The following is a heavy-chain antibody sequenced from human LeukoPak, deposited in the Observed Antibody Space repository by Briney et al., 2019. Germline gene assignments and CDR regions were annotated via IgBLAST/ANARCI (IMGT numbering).Heavy chain of an antibody. V-gene: IGHV3-21*01. D-gene: IGHD4-11*01. CDR3: AKDAQRGFDYSNSLDY. J-gene: IGHJ4*02. CDR1: GFTFSSYS. Sequence: PGGSLRLSCAASGFTFSSYSMNWVRQAPGKGLEWVSSISSSSSYIYYADSVKGRFTISRDNAKNSLYLQMDSLRAEDTAVYYCAKDAQRGFDYSNSLDYWGQGTLVTVSS. CDR2: ISSSSSYI.